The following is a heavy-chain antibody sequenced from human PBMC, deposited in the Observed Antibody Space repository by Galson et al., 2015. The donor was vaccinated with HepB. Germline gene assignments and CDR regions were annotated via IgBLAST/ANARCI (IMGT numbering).Heavy chain of an antibody. J-gene: IGHJ4*02. CDR1: GYTFTRYA. CDR2: INTNTGNP. Sequence: SVKVSCKASGYTFTRYAMNWVRQAPGQGLEWMGWINTNTGNPTYAQGFTGRFVFSLDTSVSTAYLQISSLKAEDTAVYYCARVRGGTVWFRELLNDYWGQGTLVTVSS. CDR3: ARVRGGTVWFRELLNDY. V-gene: IGHV7-4-1*02. D-gene: IGHD3-10*01.